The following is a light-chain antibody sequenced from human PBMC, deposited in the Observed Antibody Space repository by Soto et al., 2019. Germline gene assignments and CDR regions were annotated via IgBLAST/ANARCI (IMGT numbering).Light chain of an antibody. Sequence: DIQMTQSPSSVSASVGDTVTITCRASQDINSRLAWYQQKPGKAPKLLIYAASSLQSGVPSRFSGSGSGTDFTLTISSLQPEDFATYYCQQSYSTPRTWTFGQGTKVDI. V-gene: IGKV1-12*01. CDR3: QQSYSTPRTWT. CDR2: AAS. CDR1: QDINSR. J-gene: IGKJ1*01.